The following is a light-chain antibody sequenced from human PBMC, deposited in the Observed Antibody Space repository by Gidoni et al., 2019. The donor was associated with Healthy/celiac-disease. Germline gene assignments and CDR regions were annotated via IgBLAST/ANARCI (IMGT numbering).Light chain of an antibody. CDR3: QQYYSTPWT. CDR2: WAS. Sequence: DIVMTQSPDYLAVSLGERATINCKSSQSVLYSSNNKNYLAWYQQKPGPPPKLLIYWASTLESGVPDRFSGCGSGTDFTLTISSLQAEDVAVYYCQQYYSTPWTFGQGTKVEIK. V-gene: IGKV4-1*01. J-gene: IGKJ1*01. CDR1: QSVLYSSNNKNY.